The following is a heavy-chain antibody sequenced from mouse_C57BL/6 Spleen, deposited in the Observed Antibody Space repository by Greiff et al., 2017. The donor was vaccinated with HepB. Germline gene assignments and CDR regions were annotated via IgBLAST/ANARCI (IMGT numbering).Heavy chain of an antibody. V-gene: IGHV1-42*01. Sequence: VQLKESGPELVKPGASVKISCKASGYSFTGYYMNWVKQSPEKSLEWIGEINPSTGGTTYNQKFKAKATLTVDKSSSTAYMQLKRLTSEDSAVYDCARVYYDYDMGFAYWGQGTLVTVSA. CDR1: GYSFTGYY. D-gene: IGHD2-4*01. CDR3: ARVYYDYDMGFAY. CDR2: INPSTGGT. J-gene: IGHJ3*01.